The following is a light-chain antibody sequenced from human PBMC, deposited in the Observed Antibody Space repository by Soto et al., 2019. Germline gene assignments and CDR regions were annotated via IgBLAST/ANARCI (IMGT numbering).Light chain of an antibody. J-gene: IGLJ2*01. V-gene: IGLV2-14*01. CDR3: SSYTSMDTVI. CDR2: EVI. CDR1: NGDIGRYNY. Sequence: QSVLTQPASVSGSPGQSITISCAGTNGDIGRYNYVSWHQQHPGKAPKLLIFEVIHRPSGVSNRCSGSKSGSKASLTISGLQAEDEADYYCSSYTSMDTVIFGGGTKVTVL.